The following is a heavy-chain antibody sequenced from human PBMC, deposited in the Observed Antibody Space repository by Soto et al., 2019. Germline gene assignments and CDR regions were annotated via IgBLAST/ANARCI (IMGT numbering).Heavy chain of an antibody. CDR2: IYYSGST. Sequence: SETLSLTCTVSGGSISSYYWSWIRQPPGKGLEWIGYIYYSGSTNYNPSLKSRVTISVDTSKNQFSLKLSSVTAADTAVYYCAREGPGYSSSSGWFDPWGQGTLVTVSS. J-gene: IGHJ5*02. V-gene: IGHV4-59*01. CDR3: AREGPGYSSSSGWFDP. CDR1: GGSISSYY. D-gene: IGHD6-6*01.